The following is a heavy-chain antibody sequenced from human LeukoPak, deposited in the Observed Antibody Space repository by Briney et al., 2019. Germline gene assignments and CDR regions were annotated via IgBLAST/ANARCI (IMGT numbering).Heavy chain of an antibody. CDR3: AKSIAVAGLGGGRIFDY. CDR2: IYSDNT. J-gene: IGHJ4*02. D-gene: IGHD6-19*01. Sequence: GGSLRLSCTVSGFTVSSNSMSWVRQAPGKGLEWVSFIYSDNTHYSDSVKGRFTISRDNSKNTLYLQMNSLRAEDTAVYYCAKSIAVAGLGGGRIFDYWGQGTLVTVSS. CDR1: GFTVSSNS. V-gene: IGHV3-53*01.